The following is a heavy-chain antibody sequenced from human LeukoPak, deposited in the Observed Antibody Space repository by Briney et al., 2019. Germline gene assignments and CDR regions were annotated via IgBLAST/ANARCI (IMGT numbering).Heavy chain of an antibody. Sequence: GGSLRLSCAATGFTFNSYSMNWVRQAPGKGLEWVSSISSSSYIYYADSVKGRFTISRDNAKNSLYLQMNSLRAEDMAVYYCARWGSTSCYDYWGQGTLVTVSS. CDR3: ARWGSTSCYDY. J-gene: IGHJ4*02. CDR2: ISSSSYI. CDR1: GFTFNSYS. V-gene: IGHV3-21*01. D-gene: IGHD2-2*01.